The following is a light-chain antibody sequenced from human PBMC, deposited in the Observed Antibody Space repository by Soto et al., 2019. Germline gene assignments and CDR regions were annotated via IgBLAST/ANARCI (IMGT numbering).Light chain of an antibody. CDR3: QQYNSYPT. V-gene: IGKV3-15*01. Sequence: EIVMTQSPATLSVSLGERATLSCRASQSVSRKLAWYQQKPGQIPRLLVFGASTTATGIPVRFSGSGSGTEFTLSISSLQSEDFAVYCCQQYNSYPTFGQGTKVEIK. CDR2: GAS. CDR1: QSVSRK. J-gene: IGKJ1*01.